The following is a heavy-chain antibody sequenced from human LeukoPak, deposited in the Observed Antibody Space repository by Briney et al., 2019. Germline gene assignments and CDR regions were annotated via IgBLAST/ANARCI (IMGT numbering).Heavy chain of an antibody. D-gene: IGHD6-13*01. V-gene: IGHV3-7*01. Sequence: PGGSLRLSCAASGFTFSSYWMSWVRQAPGKGLEWVANIKQDGSEKYYVDSVKGRFTISRDNAKNSLYLQMNSLRAEDTAVYYCAKDGNSAAAGHIDYWGQGTLVTVSS. CDR2: IKQDGSEK. CDR3: AKDGNSAAAGHIDY. J-gene: IGHJ4*02. CDR1: GFTFSSYW.